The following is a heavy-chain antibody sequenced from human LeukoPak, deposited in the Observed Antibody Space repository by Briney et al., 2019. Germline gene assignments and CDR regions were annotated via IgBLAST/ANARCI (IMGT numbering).Heavy chain of an antibody. CDR3: AGTYYDILTVYYQFAAFDI. J-gene: IGHJ3*02. Sequence: ASVKVSCKASGYTFTSYGISWVRQAPGQGLEWMGWISAYNGNTNYAQKLQGRVTMTTDTSTSTAYMELRSLRSDDTAVYYCAGTYYDILTVYYQFAAFDIWGQGTMVTVSS. CDR2: ISAYNGNT. D-gene: IGHD3-9*01. V-gene: IGHV1-18*01. CDR1: GYTFTSYG.